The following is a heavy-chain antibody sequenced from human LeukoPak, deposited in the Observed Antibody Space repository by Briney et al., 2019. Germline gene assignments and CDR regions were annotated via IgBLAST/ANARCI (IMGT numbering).Heavy chain of an antibody. CDR3: ARVGAVYYYDSSGYYGFDY. J-gene: IGHJ4*02. CDR2: IYYSGST. CDR1: GGSISSGDYY. Sequence: PSETLSLTCTVSGGSISSGDYYWSWIREPPGKGLEWIGYIYYSGSTYYNPSLKSRVTISVDTSKNQFSLKLSSVTAADTAVYYCARVGAVYYYDSSGYYGFDYWGQGTLVTVSS. V-gene: IGHV4-30-4*08. D-gene: IGHD3-22*01.